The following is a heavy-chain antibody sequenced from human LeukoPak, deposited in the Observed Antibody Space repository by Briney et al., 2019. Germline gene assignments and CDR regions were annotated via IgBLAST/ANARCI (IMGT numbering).Heavy chain of an antibody. CDR3: AKSSIDYGDYAPQAYDY. CDR2: ISPAGGTT. CDR1: GFTFSSEA. J-gene: IGHJ4*02. V-gene: IGHV3-23*01. Sequence: EGSLRLSRAVSGFTFSSEAMGWVRQLPGGGLEWVSTISPAGGTTYYAESMKGRFTISRDNSKNTLYLQMNSLRAEDTAVYYCAKSSIDYGDYAPQAYDYWGQGTLVTVSS. D-gene: IGHD4-17*01.